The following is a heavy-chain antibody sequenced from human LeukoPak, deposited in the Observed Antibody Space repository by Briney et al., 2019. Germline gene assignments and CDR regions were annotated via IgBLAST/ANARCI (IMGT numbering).Heavy chain of an antibody. J-gene: IGHJ4*02. CDR1: GFTFSSYA. D-gene: IGHD1-26*01. CDR2: ISGSGGST. V-gene: IGHV3-23*01. CDR3: AKRVGATQDEFDY. Sequence: SGGSLRLSCAASGFTFSSYAMSWVSQAPGKGLEWVSAISGSGGSTYYADSVKGRCTISRDNSKNTLYLQMSSMRAEDTAVYYCAKRVGATQDEFDYWGQGTLVTVSS.